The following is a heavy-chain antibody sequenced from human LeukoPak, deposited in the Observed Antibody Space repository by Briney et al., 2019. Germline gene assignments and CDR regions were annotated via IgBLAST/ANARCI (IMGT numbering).Heavy chain of an antibody. Sequence: ASVKASCKASGYTFTGYYMHWVRQAPGQGLQWMGWINPNSGGTNYAQKFQGRVTMTRDTSISTAYMELSRLRSDDTAVYYCARPYCSSTSCYENWFDSWGQGTLVTVSS. CDR1: GYTFTGYY. CDR3: ARPYCSSTSCYENWFDS. J-gene: IGHJ5*01. D-gene: IGHD2-2*01. V-gene: IGHV1-2*02. CDR2: INPNSGGT.